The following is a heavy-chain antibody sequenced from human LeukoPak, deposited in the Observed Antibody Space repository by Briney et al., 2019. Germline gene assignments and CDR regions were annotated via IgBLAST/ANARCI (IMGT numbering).Heavy chain of an antibody. J-gene: IGHJ4*02. CDR2: IYYSGST. Sequence: PSETLSLTCTVSGGSISSYYWSWIRQPPGKGLEWIGYIYYSGSTNYNPSLKSRVTISVDTSKNQFSLKLSSVTAADTAVYYCARVSSSSYPSYSFDYWGQGTLVTVSS. V-gene: IGHV4-59*01. CDR3: ARVSSSSYPSYSFDY. CDR1: GGSISSYY. D-gene: IGHD6-13*01.